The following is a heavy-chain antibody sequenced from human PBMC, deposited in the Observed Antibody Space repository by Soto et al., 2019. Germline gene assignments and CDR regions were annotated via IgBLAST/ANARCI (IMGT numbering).Heavy chain of an antibody. J-gene: IGHJ6*02. D-gene: IGHD6-6*01. V-gene: IGHV3-21*01. CDR2: ISSSSSYI. CDR3: ARSGPASIAARPDHYYYGMDV. Sequence: GGSVRLSCAASGFTFSSYSMNWVRQAPGKGLEWVSSISSSSSYIYYADSVKGRFTISRDNAKNSLYLQMNSLRAEDTAVYYCARSGPASIAARPDHYYYGMDVWGQGTTVTVSS. CDR1: GFTFSSYS.